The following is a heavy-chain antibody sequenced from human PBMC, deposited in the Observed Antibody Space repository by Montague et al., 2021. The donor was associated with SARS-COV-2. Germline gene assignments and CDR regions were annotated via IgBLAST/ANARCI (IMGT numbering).Heavy chain of an antibody. D-gene: IGHD6-13*01. V-gene: IGHV4-39*07. CDR2: IYYSGST. Sequence: SETLSLICTVSGGSISSSSYYWGWIRQPPGKGLEWIGSIYYSGSTYYNPSLKSRVTISVDTSKNQFSLKLSSVTAADTAVYYCARRYSSSWTGDQYYFDYWGQGTLVTVSS. J-gene: IGHJ4*02. CDR1: GGSISSSSYY. CDR3: ARRYSSSWTGDQYYFDY.